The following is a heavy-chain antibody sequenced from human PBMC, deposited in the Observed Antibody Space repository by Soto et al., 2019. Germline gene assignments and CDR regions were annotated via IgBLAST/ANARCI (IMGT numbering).Heavy chain of an antibody. CDR2: IVVGSGNT. V-gene: IGHV1-58*01. Sequence: SVKVSCKASGFTFTSSAVQWVRQARGQRLEWIGWIVVGSGNTNYAQKFQERVTITRDMSTSTAYMELSSLRSEDTAVYYCAVLLSSWSGYYHYGMDVWGQGTTVTVSS. D-gene: IGHD1-1*01. CDR3: AVLLSSWSGYYHYGMDV. CDR1: GFTFTSSA. J-gene: IGHJ6*02.